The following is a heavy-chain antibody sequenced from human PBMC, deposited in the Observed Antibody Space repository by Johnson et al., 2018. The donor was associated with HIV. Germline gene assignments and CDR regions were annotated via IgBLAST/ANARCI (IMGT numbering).Heavy chain of an antibody. CDR3: AREGAWEVRPGAFDI. J-gene: IGHJ3*02. Sequence: QMLLVESGGGLVQPGGSLELSCAASGLTFSSYGMHWVRQAPGKGLEWVAVISYDGSKKYYAGSVKGRFTISRDNSKTTLYLQMNSLRAEDTAVYHCAREGAWEVRPGAFDIWGQGTTVTVSS. V-gene: IGHV3-30*03. CDR2: ISYDGSKK. CDR1: GLTFSSYG. D-gene: IGHD1-26*01.